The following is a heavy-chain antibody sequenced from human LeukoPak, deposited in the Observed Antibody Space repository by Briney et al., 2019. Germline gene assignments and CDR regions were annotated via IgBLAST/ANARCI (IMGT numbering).Heavy chain of an antibody. J-gene: IGHJ4*02. V-gene: IGHV1-46*01. CDR2: INPSGGST. CDR3: ARDPPPGVEGAHHFAY. D-gene: IGHD7-27*01. Sequence: ASVKVSCKASGYTFTSYYMHWVRQAPGQGLEWMGIINPSGGSTSYAQKFQGRVTMTRDTSTSTVYMELSSLRSEDTAVYYCARDPPPGVEGAHHFAYWGQGTLVTVPS. CDR1: GYTFTSYY.